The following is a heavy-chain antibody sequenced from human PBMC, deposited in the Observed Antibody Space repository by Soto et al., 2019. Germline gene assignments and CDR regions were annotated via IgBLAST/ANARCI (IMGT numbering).Heavy chain of an antibody. J-gene: IGHJ5*02. Sequence: ASVKVSCKASGYTFTSYAMHWVRQAPGQRLEWMGWINAGNGNTKYSQKFQGRVTITRDTSASTAYMELSSLRSNDTGVYYCVREDSFRDSSAPWGQGTLVTVSS. D-gene: IGHD3-22*01. CDR2: INAGNGNT. V-gene: IGHV1-3*01. CDR1: GYTFTSYA. CDR3: VREDSFRDSSAP.